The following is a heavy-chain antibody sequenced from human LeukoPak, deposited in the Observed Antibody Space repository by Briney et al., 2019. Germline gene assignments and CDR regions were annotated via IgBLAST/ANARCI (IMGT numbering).Heavy chain of an antibody. CDR1: GGSISSGGYY. D-gene: IGHD4-17*01. Sequence: PSETLSLTCTVSGGSISSGGYYLSWIRQHPGMGLVWIGYIYYSGSTYYNPSLKSRVTISVDTSKNQFSLKLSSVTAADTAVYYCARTTVTTSPGPFDYWGQGTLVTVSS. CDR2: IYYSGST. CDR3: ARTTVTTSPGPFDY. V-gene: IGHV4-31*03. J-gene: IGHJ4*02.